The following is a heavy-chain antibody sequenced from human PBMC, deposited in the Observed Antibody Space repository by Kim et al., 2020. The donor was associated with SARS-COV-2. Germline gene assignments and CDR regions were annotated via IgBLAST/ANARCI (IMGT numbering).Heavy chain of an antibody. CDR3: ARAPTAADAFDI. V-gene: IGHV3-48*02. J-gene: IGHJ3*02. Sequence: YYAAPVKGGYTISRDNAKTLLSLKMNSLRDADTAVYYCARAPTAADAFDIWGQGTMVTVSS. D-gene: IGHD6-13*01.